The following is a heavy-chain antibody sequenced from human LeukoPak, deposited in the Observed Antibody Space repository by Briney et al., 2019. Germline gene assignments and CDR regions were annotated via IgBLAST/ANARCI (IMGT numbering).Heavy chain of an antibody. CDR3: ASVMITFSGQGAFDI. CDR1: GGSISSYY. CDR2: IYTSGST. Sequence: PSETLSLTCTVSGGSISSYYWSWIRQPAGKGLEWIGRIYTSGSTNYNPSLKSRVTVSVDTSKNQFSLKLSSVTAADTAVYYCASVMITFSGQGAFDIWGQGTMVTVSS. D-gene: IGHD3-16*01. V-gene: IGHV4-4*07. J-gene: IGHJ3*02.